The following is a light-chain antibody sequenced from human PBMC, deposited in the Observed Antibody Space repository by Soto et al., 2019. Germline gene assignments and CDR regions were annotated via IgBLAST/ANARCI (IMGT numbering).Light chain of an antibody. V-gene: IGLV2-14*01. CDR2: EVT. CDR3: SSYTSSSTLYV. CDR1: SSDVGGYNY. Sequence: QSVLTQPASVSGSPGQSITISCSGTSSDVGGYNYVSWYQQYPGKAPNLIIYEVTNRPSGVSNRFSGSKSGNTASLTISGLQAEDEADYYCSSYTSSSTLYVFAAGTKVTVL. J-gene: IGLJ1*01.